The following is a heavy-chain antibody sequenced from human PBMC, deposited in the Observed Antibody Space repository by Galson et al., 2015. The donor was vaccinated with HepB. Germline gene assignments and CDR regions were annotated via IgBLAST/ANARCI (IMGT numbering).Heavy chain of an antibody. CDR2: IRYDGSNK. CDR3: ARRMKAHAWYYYGSGSSLHDAFDI. Sequence: SLRLSCAASGFTFSSYGMHWVRQAPGKGLEWVAFIRYDGSNKYYADSVKGRFTISRDNSKNTLYLQMNSLRAEDTAVYYCARRMKAHAWYYYGSGSSLHDAFDIWGQGTMVTVSS. CDR1: GFTFSSYG. V-gene: IGHV3-30*02. D-gene: IGHD3-10*01. J-gene: IGHJ3*02.